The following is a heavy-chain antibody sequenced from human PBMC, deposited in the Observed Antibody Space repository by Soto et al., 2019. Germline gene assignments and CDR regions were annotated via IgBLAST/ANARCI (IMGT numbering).Heavy chain of an antibody. CDR2: IWYDGSNK. CDR3: AREDYDFWSGSRAGGDWFDP. D-gene: IGHD3-3*01. CDR1: GFTFSSYG. V-gene: IGHV3-33*01. Sequence: QVQLVESGGGVVQPGRSLRLSCAASGFTFSSYGMHWVRQAPGKGLEWVAVIWYDGSNKYYADSVKGRFTISRDNSKNTLYVQMNSLRAEDTGVYYCAREDYDFWSGSRAGGDWFDPWGQGTLVTVSS. J-gene: IGHJ5*02.